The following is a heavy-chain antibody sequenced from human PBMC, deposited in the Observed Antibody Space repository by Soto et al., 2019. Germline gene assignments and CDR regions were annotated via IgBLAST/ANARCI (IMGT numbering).Heavy chain of an antibody. Sequence: QVQLVESGGGLVKPGGSLRLSCAASGFTFSNYYMNWIRQAPGKGLEWVSYISGSGYIIYYADSVKGRFTISRDNAKGSLCLQMNRLGAEDTAVYYCVSDGGSWPSLSSFDYCGQGSLVPVSS. D-gene: IGHD3-10*01. CDR2: ISGSGYII. V-gene: IGHV3-11*01. CDR3: VSDGGSWPSLSSFDY. CDR1: GFTFSNYY. J-gene: IGHJ4*02.